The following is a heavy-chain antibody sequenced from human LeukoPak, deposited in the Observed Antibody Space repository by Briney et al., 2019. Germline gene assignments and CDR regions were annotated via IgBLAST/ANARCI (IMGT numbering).Heavy chain of an antibody. Sequence: GGSLRLSCAASGFTFSTYWMSWGRQAPGKGLEWLANIKQDGSEKVYVDSVKGRFTISRDNAQNSLFLQMNALRAEDTAVYYCARDPYSSTWSYGMDVWGQGTTVTVSS. CDR2: IKQDGSEK. CDR3: ARDPYSSTWSYGMDV. D-gene: IGHD6-13*01. V-gene: IGHV3-7*05. J-gene: IGHJ6*02. CDR1: GFTFSTYW.